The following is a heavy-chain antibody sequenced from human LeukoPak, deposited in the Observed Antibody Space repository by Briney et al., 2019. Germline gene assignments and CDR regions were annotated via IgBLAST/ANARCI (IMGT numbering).Heavy chain of an antibody. Sequence: GGSLRLSCEASGFAFSSPLTRWVRQAPGKGLGWVSNINGDGDSTGYADSVKGRFTTSRDNAKNTLYLHMNSLRAEDTAVYYCARDEVGAPPIDYWGQGALVTVSS. CDR3: ARDEVGAPPIDY. CDR1: GFAFSSPL. CDR2: INGDGDST. D-gene: IGHD1-26*01. V-gene: IGHV3-74*01. J-gene: IGHJ4*02.